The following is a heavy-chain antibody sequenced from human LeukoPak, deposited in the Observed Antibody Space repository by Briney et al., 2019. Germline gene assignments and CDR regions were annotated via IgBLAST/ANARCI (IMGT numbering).Heavy chain of an antibody. CDR1: GFTFRGYA. Sequence: PGGSLRLSCAASGFTFRGYAMSWVRQAPGKGLEWVSLISGSGGSTYYADSVKGRFTISSDNSKNTLYLQMNSLRAEDTAVYYCAKRAVGSSSWSFFDYWGQGTLVTVSS. V-gene: IGHV3-23*01. CDR2: ISGSGGST. J-gene: IGHJ4*02. D-gene: IGHD6-13*01. CDR3: AKRAVGSSSWSFFDY.